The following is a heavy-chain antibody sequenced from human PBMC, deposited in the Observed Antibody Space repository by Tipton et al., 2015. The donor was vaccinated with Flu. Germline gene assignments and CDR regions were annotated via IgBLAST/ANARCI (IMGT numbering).Heavy chain of an antibody. D-gene: IGHD3-3*01. CDR1: GGSISSSSYY. CDR3: ARDTIFGVAH. V-gene: IGHV4-39*07. CDR2: IYYSGST. Sequence: TLFLPCTVSGGSISSSSYYWGWIRQPPGKGLEWIGSIYYSGSTYYNPSLKSRVTISVDTSKNQFSLKLSSVTAADTAVYYCARDTIFGVAHWGQGTLVTVSS. J-gene: IGHJ4*02.